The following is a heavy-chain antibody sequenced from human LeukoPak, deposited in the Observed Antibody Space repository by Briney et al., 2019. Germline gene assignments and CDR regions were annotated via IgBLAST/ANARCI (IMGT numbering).Heavy chain of an antibody. CDR1: GGSISSSSYY. CDR3: ARDVRITVTLDGGEYYFDY. J-gene: IGHJ4*02. V-gene: IGHV4-39*07. CDR2: IYYSGST. D-gene: IGHD1-7*01. Sequence: SETLSLTCTVSGGSISSSSYYWGWIRQPPGKGLEWIGSIYYSGSTYYNPSLKSRVTISVDTSKNQFSLKLSSVTAADTAVYYCARDVRITVTLDGGEYYFDYWGQGTLVTVSS.